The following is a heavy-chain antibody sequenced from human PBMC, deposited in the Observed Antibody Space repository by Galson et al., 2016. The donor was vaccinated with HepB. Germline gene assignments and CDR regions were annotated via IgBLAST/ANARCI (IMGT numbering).Heavy chain of an antibody. V-gene: IGHV5-10-1*01. J-gene: IGHJ6*02. D-gene: IGHD6-6*01. CDR2: IDPSDSYT. Sequence: QSGAEVKKPGESLRISCKVSGGIFTSSWISWVRQMPGKGLEWMGRIDPSDSYTKYSPPFQGHVTISADKSISTAFLEWSSLKASDTAMFYCARHGVGSSSSLDRFYYAMDVWGQGTTVTVSS. CDR1: GGIFTSSW. CDR3: ARHGVGSSSSLDRFYYAMDV.